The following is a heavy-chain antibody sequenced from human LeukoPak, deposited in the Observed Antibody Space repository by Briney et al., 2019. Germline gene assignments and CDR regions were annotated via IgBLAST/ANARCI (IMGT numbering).Heavy chain of an antibody. CDR2: IFHSGSP. Sequence: SKTLSLTSAVSGGSICSSTWWSWVRHPPGKGLGWFEEIFHSGSPNNTPSLKSRVTISVDNSKNQCSLRLSSVTAAGRAVYYCASSRWDTYYYDSSGYWLDPGGEGTLVTLPS. J-gene: IGHJ5*02. V-gene: IGHV4-4*02. CDR3: ASSRWDTYYYDSSGYWLDP. CDR1: GGSICSSTW. D-gene: IGHD3-22*01.